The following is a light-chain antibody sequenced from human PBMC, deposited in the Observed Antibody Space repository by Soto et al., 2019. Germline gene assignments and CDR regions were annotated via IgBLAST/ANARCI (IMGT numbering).Light chain of an antibody. CDR1: QSVSSN. J-gene: IGKJ4*01. CDR3: QQYNYWPPLT. V-gene: IGKV3-15*01. CDR2: GAS. Sequence: ELVMTQSPAILSVSPGERATLSCRASQSVSSNLAWYQQKPGQAPRLLIFGASTRATGIPARFSGSGSGTEFTLTISSLQSEDFAVYYCQQYNYWPPLTFGGGTKVDIK.